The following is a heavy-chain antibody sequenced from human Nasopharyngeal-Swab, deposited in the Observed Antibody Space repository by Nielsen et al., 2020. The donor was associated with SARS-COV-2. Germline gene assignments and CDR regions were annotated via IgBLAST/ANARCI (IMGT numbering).Heavy chain of an antibody. CDR2: FFSTGEP. J-gene: IGHJ6*04. V-gene: IGHV2-26*01. CDR3: ARKMYYFHAMDV. Sequence: PGKALEWLAHFFSTGEPSYSSSLKRRLTVSEDTSKSQVVLTMTNMDPADTATYYCARKMYYFHAMDVWGKGTTVTVSS. D-gene: IGHD5-24*01.